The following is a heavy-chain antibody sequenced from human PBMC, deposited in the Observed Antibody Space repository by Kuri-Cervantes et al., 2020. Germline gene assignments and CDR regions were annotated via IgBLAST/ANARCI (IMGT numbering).Heavy chain of an antibody. J-gene: IGHJ3*02. CDR1: GFPFSISG. Sequence: GESLKISCTASGFPFSISGMNWVRQAPGKGLEWVAVIWYGGSNKYYADSVKGRFTISRDNSKNTLYLQMNSLRAEDTAVYYCARAGGGGGAFDIWGQGTMVTVSS. CDR3: ARAGGGGGAFDI. CDR2: IWYGGSNK. V-gene: IGHV3-33*08. D-gene: IGHD2-15*01.